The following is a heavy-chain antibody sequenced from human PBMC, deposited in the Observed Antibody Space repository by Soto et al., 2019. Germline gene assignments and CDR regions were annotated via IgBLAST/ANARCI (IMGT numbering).Heavy chain of an antibody. V-gene: IGHV3-48*03. Sequence: VRQAPGRGLEWVSYISDDGASIYYADSLKGRFTISRDNAKNSLSLQMNNLRAEDTAVYYCARENSVQAWLHHFDHWGLGTLVTV. CDR2: ISDDGASI. D-gene: IGHD5-18*01. CDR3: ARENSVQAWLHHFDH. J-gene: IGHJ4*02.